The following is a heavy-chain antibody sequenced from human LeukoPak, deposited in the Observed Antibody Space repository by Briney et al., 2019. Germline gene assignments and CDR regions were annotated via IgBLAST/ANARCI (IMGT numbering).Heavy chain of an antibody. Sequence: SSETLSLTCTVSSGSISSGGYYWNWIRQPPGKGLEWIGYIYYSGSTYYNPSLKSRVTMSVDLSKNQFSLTLTSVTAADTAVYYCARAPGEDSYYYYMDVWGKGTTVTVSS. CDR3: ARAPGEDSYYYYMDV. CDR1: SGSISSGGYY. D-gene: IGHD3-10*01. V-gene: IGHV4-30-2*01. J-gene: IGHJ6*03. CDR2: IYYSGST.